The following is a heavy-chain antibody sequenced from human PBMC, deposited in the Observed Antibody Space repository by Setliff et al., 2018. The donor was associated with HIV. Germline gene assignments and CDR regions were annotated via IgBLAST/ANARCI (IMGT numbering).Heavy chain of an antibody. D-gene: IGHD3-10*01. V-gene: IGHV4-4*09. CDR1: GDSISSYS. Sequence: TSETLSLTCTVSGDSISSYSWNWIRQSPGGGLEWIGFIFSSGSTKYNPSLQSRVTMSIDTSKNQFSLRLTSVTAADTAVYYCARRIDDSGSFPDKNWFDTWGLGSLVTVSS. CDR2: IFSSGST. CDR3: ARRIDDSGSFPDKNWFDT. J-gene: IGHJ5*02.